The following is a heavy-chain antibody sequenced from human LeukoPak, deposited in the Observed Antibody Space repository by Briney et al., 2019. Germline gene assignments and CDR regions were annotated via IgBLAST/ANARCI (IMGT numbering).Heavy chain of an antibody. CDR1: GYIFTGYY. J-gene: IGHJ6*03. Sequence: ASVKVSCKASGYIFTGYYMHLVRQAPGQGLEWMGRINPNSGGTNYAQKFQGRVTMTRDTSISTAYMELSSLRSDDTAVYYYASGFPENYDILTGYSPDYYYYYRDLWRKGTTVTVSS. V-gene: IGHV1-2*06. D-gene: IGHD3-9*01. CDR3: ASGFPENYDILTGYSPDYYYYYRDL. CDR2: INPNSGGT.